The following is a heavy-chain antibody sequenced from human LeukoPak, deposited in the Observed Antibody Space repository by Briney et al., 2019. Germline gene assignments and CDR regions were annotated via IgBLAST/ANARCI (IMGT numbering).Heavy chain of an antibody. V-gene: IGHV3-23*01. D-gene: IGHD3-22*01. CDR3: AKRGVVIRVILVGFHKEAYYFDS. CDR2: ISGSGGGT. J-gene: IGHJ4*02. Sequence: GGSLRLSCAVSGITLSNYGMSWVRQAPGKGLEWVAGISGSGGGTNYADSVKGRFTISRDNPKNTLYLQMNSLRAEDTAVYFCAKRGVVIRVILVGFHKEAYYFDSWGQGALVTVSS. CDR1: GITLSNYG.